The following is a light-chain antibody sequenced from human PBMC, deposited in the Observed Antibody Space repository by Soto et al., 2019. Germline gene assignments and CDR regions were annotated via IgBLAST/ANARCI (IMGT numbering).Light chain of an antibody. CDR2: GAS. J-gene: IGKJ5*01. CDR3: QQYGSSPIT. Sequence: EIVLSQSPGTLSLSTGERATLSCRASQSVSNNYLAWYQQKPGQAPRLLIYGASNRATGIPDRFSGSGFGTDFTLTISRLEPEDFAVYYCQQYGSSPITFGQGTRLEIK. CDR1: QSVSNNY. V-gene: IGKV3-20*01.